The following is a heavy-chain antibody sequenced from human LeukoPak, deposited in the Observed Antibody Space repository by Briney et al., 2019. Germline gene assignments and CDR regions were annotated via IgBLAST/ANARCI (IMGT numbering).Heavy chain of an antibody. CDR2: ISSSSSTI. CDR3: ARDPHNCYDSSGYYYYSQGGFDY. D-gene: IGHD3-22*01. J-gene: IGHJ4*02. CDR1: GFTYSHYG. Sequence: PGGSLRLSCVASGFTYSHYGMNWVRQAPGKGLEWVSYISSSSSTIYYADSVKGRFTISRDNAKNSLYLQMNSLRAEDTAVYYCARDPHNCYDSSGYYYYSQGGFDYWGQGTLVTVSS. V-gene: IGHV3-48*01.